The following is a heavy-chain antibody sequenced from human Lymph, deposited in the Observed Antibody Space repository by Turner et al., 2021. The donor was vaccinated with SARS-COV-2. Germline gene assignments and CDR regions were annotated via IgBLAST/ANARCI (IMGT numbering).Heavy chain of an antibody. Sequence: EVQLVESGGGLGQPGGSLRLSCAASGFTFSYYWMSWVRQAQGKGLEWVANIKQDGSEKYYVDSVKGRFTISRDNAKNSLFLQMNSLRAEDTAVYYCARMGSSSWYFDYWGQGTLVTVSS. V-gene: IGHV3-7*01. J-gene: IGHJ4*02. D-gene: IGHD1-26*01. CDR2: IKQDGSEK. CDR3: ARMGSSSWYFDY. CDR1: GFTFSYYW.